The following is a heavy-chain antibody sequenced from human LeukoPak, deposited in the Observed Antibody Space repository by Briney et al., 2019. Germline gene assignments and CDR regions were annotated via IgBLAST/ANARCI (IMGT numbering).Heavy chain of an antibody. CDR1: GFTFSSYG. V-gene: IGHV3-30*02. D-gene: IGHD2-8*01. CDR3: AKDFVLMVYARSYYFDY. CDR2: IRYDGSNK. J-gene: IGHJ4*02. Sequence: GGSLRLSCAASGFTFSSYGMHWVRQAPGKGLEGVAFIRYDGSNKYYADSVKGRFTISRDNSKNTLYLQMNSLRAEDTAVYYCAKDFVLMVYARSYYFDYWGQGTLVTVSS.